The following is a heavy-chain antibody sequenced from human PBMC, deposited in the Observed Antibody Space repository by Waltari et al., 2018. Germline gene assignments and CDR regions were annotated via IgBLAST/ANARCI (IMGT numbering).Heavy chain of an antibody. V-gene: IGHV2-70*15. D-gene: IGHD6-19*01. Sequence: QVTLRESGPALVTPTQTLTLTCTFSGFSLSTSGMCVSWIRQPPGKALEWLARIDWDDDKYYSTSLKTRLTISKDTSKNQVVLTMTNMDPVDTATYYCARIRLSRLISSGWDGGAFDIWGQGTMVTVSS. CDR1: GFSLSTSGMC. CDR2: IDWDDDK. CDR3: ARIRLSRLISSGWDGGAFDI. J-gene: IGHJ3*02.